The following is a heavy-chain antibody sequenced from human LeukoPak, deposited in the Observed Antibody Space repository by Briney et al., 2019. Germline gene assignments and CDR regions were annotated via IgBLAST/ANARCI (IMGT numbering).Heavy chain of an antibody. CDR2: IYYSGST. D-gene: IGHD3-3*01. Sequence: SETLSLTCTVSGGSISSSSYYWGWIRQPPGKGLEWIGSIYYSGSTYYNPSLKSRVTIPVDTSKNQFSLKLSSVTAADTAVYYCARGRSGHPHFDYWGQGTLVTVSS. CDR3: ARGRSGHPHFDY. V-gene: IGHV4-39*07. J-gene: IGHJ4*02. CDR1: GGSISSSSYY.